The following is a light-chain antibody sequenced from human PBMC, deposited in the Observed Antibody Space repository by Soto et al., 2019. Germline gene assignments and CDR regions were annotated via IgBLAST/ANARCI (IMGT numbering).Light chain of an antibody. J-gene: IGKJ3*01. V-gene: IGKV3-15*01. CDR3: QQYNNWPL. Sequence: EIVMTQSPATLSVSPGERATLSCRASQSVSSNLAWYQQKPGQAPRLLIYGASTRATGIQARFSGSGSGTEFPRTISSLQSEDFAVYYCQQYNNWPLFGPGTKVDIK. CDR2: GAS. CDR1: QSVSSN.